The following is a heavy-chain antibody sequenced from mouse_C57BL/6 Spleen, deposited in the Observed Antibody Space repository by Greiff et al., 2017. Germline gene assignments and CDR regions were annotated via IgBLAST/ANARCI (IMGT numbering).Heavy chain of an antibody. CDR3: GRGTVVSYYAMDY. V-gene: IGHV1-72*01. CDR1: GYTFTSYW. J-gene: IGHJ4*01. Sequence: QVQLQQPGAELVMPGASVKLSCKASGYTFTSYWMHWVKQRPGRGLEWIGRIDPTGGGTKYNQKFKSKTTLSVDKPSSTAYMQLSSLTSEDSAVYYCGRGTVVSYYAMDYWGQGTSVTVSS. CDR2: IDPTGGGT. D-gene: IGHD1-1*01.